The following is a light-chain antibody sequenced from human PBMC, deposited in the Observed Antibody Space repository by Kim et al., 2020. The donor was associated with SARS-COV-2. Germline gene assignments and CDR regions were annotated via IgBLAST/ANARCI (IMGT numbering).Light chain of an antibody. J-gene: IGLJ2*01. CDR2: EVS. CDR3: CSYAGSSTLV. Sequence: LSQPASVSGSPGQSITISCTGTSSDVGSYNLVSWYQQHPGKAPKLMIYEVSKRPSGVSNRFSGSKSGNTASLTISGLQAEDEADYYCCSYAGSSTLVFGGGTQLTVL. CDR1: SSDVGSYNL. V-gene: IGLV2-23*02.